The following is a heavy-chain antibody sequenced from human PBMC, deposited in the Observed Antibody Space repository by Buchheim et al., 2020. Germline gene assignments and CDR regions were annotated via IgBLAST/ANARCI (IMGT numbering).Heavy chain of an antibody. CDR1: GFTFSSYA. V-gene: IGHV3-30*04. J-gene: IGHJ6*02. CDR3: AREQNGVHSYYYYGMDV. Sequence: QVQLVESGGGVVQPGRSLRLSCAASGFTFSSYAMHWVRQAPGKGLEWVAVISSDGSNKYYADSVKGRFTISRDNSKNTLYLQMNSLRAEDTAVYYCAREQNGVHSYYYYGMDVWGQGTT. CDR2: ISSDGSNK. D-gene: IGHD1-1*01.